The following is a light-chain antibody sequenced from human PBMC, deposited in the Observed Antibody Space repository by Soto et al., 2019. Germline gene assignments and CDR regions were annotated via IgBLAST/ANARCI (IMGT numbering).Light chain of an antibody. CDR1: RSVLYSSNNKNY. CDR2: WAS. J-gene: IGKJ5*01. Sequence: DLEMTPSPDSLSVSLGERAIIKYKSSRSVLYSSNNKNYLAWYQQKPGQPPNLLISWASTRESGVPDRISGSGSETDFTLEISRVETDDVGIYYCMQSTQLPPTFGQGTRLEIK. CDR3: MQSTQLPPT. V-gene: IGKV4-1*01.